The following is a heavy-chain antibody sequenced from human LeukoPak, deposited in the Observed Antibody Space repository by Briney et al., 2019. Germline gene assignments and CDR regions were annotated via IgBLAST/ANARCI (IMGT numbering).Heavy chain of an antibody. J-gene: IGHJ4*02. CDR2: IIPNSGAT. V-gene: IGHV1-2*02. Sequence: ASVKVSCKTSGFTFTGYYFHWVRQAPGQGLQWMGWIIPNSGATNYAQKFQGRVTLTSDTSINTAYMELTRLRSDDTAVYFCARVFPPDYFGSGSPPTFDFWGQGTLVTVSS. CDR3: ARVFPPDYFGSGSPPTFDF. D-gene: IGHD3-10*01. CDR1: GFTFTGYY.